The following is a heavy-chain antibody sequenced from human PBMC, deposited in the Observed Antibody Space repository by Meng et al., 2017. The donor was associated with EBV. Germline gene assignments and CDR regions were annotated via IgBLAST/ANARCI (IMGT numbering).Heavy chain of an antibody. CDR3: AKGDVYYYDSSGYPNY. J-gene: IGHJ4*02. CDR2: ISYDGSNK. D-gene: IGHD3-22*01. V-gene: IGHV3-30*18. Sequence: QVQLVGSGGGVVQPGRSLRLSCAASGFTFSSYGMHWVRQAPGKGLEWVAVISYDGSNKYYADSVKGRFTISRDNSKNTLYLQMNSLRAEDTAVYYCAKGDVYYYDSSGYPNYWGQGTLVTVSS. CDR1: GFTFSSYG.